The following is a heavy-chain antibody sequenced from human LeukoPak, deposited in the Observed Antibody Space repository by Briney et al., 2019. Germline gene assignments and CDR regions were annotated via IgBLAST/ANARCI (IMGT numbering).Heavy chain of an antibody. CDR1: GGSISSGGYY. CDR3: ARGGSYYYYYYMDV. J-gene: IGHJ6*03. V-gene: IGHV4-31*03. D-gene: IGHD3-10*01. CDR2: IYYSGST. Sequence: PSQTLSLTCTVSGGSISSGGYYWSWICQHPGKGLEWIGYIYYSGSTYYNPSLKSRVTISVDTSKNQFSLKLSSVTAADTAVYYCARGGSYYYYYYMDVWGKGTTVTVSS.